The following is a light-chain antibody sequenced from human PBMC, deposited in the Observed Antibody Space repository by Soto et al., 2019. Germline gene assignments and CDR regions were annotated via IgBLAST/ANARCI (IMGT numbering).Light chain of an antibody. CDR1: SSDVGGYNY. CDR3: SSYTSSSTLFV. V-gene: IGLV2-14*01. Sequence: QSALTQPASVSRSPGQSITISCTGTSSDVGGYNYVSWYQQHPGKAPKVMIYEVSNRPSGVSNRFSGSKSGNTASLTISGLQAEDEADYYCSSYTSSSTLFVFGSGTKVTVL. CDR2: EVS. J-gene: IGLJ1*01.